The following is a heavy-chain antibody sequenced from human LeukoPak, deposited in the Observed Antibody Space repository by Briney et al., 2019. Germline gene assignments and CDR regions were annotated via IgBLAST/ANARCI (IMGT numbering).Heavy chain of an antibody. V-gene: IGHV1-46*01. D-gene: IGHD6-13*01. CDR2: INPSGGST. J-gene: IGHJ6*02. Sequence: ASVKVSCKASGYTFTSYYMHWVRQAPGQGLEWMGIINPSGGSTSYAQKFQGRVTMTRDTSTSTVYMELSSLRSEDTAVYYCARDLRYSSSWYQKYYYYGMDVWGQGTTVTVSS. CDR3: ARDLRYSSSWYQKYYYYGMDV. CDR1: GYTFTSYY.